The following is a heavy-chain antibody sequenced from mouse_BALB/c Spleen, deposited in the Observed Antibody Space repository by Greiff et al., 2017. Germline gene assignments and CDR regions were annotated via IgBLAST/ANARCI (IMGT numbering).Heavy chain of an antibody. CDR3: ARGGTTDFDY. CDR2: ISSGGGST. Sequence: EVMLVESGGGLVKPGGSLKLSCAASGFAFSSYDMSWVRQTPEKRLEWVAYISSGGGSTYYPDTVKGRFTISRDNAKNTLYLQMSSLKSEDTAMYYCARGGTTDFDYWGQGTTLTVSS. J-gene: IGHJ2*01. D-gene: IGHD1-1*01. V-gene: IGHV5-12-1*01. CDR1: GFAFSSYD.